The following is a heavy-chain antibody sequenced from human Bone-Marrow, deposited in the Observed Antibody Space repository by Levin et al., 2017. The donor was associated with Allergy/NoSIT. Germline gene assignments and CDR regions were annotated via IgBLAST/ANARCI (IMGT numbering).Heavy chain of an antibody. Sequence: PGGSLRLSCAASGFTFSSYGMHWVRQAPGKGLEWVAVISYDGSNKYYADSVKGRFTISRDNSKNTLYLQMNSLRAEDTAVYYCATDRYCISTSCPSDAFDIWGQGTMVTVSS. CDR2: ISYDGSNK. D-gene: IGHD2-2*01. CDR1: GFTFSSYG. J-gene: IGHJ3*02. V-gene: IGHV3-30*03. CDR3: ATDRYCISTSCPSDAFDI.